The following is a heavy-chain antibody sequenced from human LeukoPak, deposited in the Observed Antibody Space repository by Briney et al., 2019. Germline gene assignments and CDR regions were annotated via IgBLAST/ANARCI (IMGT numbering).Heavy chain of an antibody. CDR3: ARSNYYQPVAWAVDI. J-gene: IGHJ3*02. Sequence: SETLSLTCTVSGGSISSYYWSWIRQPPGKGLEWIAYISDIGSINYNPSLKSRVTISVDTSKNHFSLKLSSVTAADTAVYYCARSNYYQPVAWAVDIWGQGTLVTVSS. CDR1: GGSISSYY. V-gene: IGHV4-59*01. CDR2: ISDIGSI. D-gene: IGHD3-10*01.